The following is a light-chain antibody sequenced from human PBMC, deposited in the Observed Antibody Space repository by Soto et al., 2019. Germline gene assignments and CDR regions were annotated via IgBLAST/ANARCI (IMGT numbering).Light chain of an antibody. CDR1: HSVSSN. CDR3: QQYNEWPLT. J-gene: IGKJ4*01. Sequence: EIVMTQCPATLSVSPGERATLSCRASHSVSSNLAWYQQKPGQAPSLLIYDISARATGIPTRFSGSGSGTEFTLTISSLQSEDFAVYYCQQYNEWPLTFGGGTKVDIX. CDR2: DIS. V-gene: IGKV3D-15*01.